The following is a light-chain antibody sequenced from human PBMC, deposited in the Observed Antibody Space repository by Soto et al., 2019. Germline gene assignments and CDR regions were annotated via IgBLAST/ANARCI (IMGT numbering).Light chain of an antibody. V-gene: IGLV2-14*01. CDR1: SSDVGGYNY. Sequence: QSVLTQPASVSGSPGQSIAISCTGTSSDVGGYNYVSWYQQHPGKAPKLMIYDVSNRPSGVSNRFSGSKSGNTASLTISGIQAEDEADYYCSSFTSSNTYVFGTGTRSPS. CDR2: DVS. J-gene: IGLJ1*01. CDR3: SSFTSSNTYV.